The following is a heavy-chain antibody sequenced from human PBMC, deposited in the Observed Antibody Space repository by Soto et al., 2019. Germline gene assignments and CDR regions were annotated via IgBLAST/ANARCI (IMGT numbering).Heavy chain of an antibody. CDR2: IYYSGST. J-gene: IGHJ4*02. V-gene: IGHV4-30-4*01. CDR1: GGSFSGYY. Sequence: PSETLSLTCAVYGGSFSGYYWSWVRQPPGKGLQWIGYIYYSGSTYYNPSLKSRVTISVDTSKNQFSLKLSSVTAADTAVYYCARHTIFGVVPLNFDYWGQGTLVTVSS. CDR3: ARHTIFGVVPLNFDY. D-gene: IGHD3-3*01.